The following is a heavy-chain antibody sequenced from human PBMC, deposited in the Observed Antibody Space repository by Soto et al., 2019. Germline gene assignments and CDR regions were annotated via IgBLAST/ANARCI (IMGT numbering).Heavy chain of an antibody. Sequence: QITLKESGPTLVKPTQTLTLTCTFSAFSLTTRGVGVGWIRQPPGKALECLALIYWDDDKRYSPCLQSRLSITKDTSKNQVVLTMTNVDPVDTATYYCAHIPNYYQYDWFDPWGQGTLVSVSS. CDR3: AHIPNYYQYDWFDP. V-gene: IGHV2-5*02. CDR2: IYWDDDK. J-gene: IGHJ5*02. D-gene: IGHD3-16*01. CDR1: AFSLTTRGVG.